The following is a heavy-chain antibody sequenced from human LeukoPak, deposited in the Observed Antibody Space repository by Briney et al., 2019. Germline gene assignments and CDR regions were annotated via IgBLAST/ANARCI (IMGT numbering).Heavy chain of an antibody. J-gene: IGHJ4*02. V-gene: IGHV4-39*01. CDR1: GGSISSSSYY. CDR3: ARHTVTMVRGVISYFDY. D-gene: IGHD3-10*01. CDR2: IYYSGST. Sequence: SETLSLTCTVSGGSISSSSYYWGWIRQPPGKGLEWIGSIYYSGSTYYNPSLKSRVTISVDTSKNQFSLKLSSVTAADAAVYYCARHTVTMVRGVISYFDYWGQGTLVTVSS.